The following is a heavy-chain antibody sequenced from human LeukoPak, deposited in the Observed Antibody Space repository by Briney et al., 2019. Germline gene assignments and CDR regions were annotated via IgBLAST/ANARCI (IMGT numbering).Heavy chain of an antibody. CDR2: ISYDGSNK. J-gene: IGHJ4*02. Sequence: GGSLRLSCAASGFTFSSYAMHWVRQAPGEGLEWVAVISYDGSNKYYADSVKGRFTISRDNSKNTLYLQMNSLRAEDTAVYYCARDGYGYCSSTSCPLDFDYWGQGTLVTVSS. CDR1: GFTFSSYA. V-gene: IGHV3-30*01. D-gene: IGHD2-2*01. CDR3: ARDGYGYCSSTSCPLDFDY.